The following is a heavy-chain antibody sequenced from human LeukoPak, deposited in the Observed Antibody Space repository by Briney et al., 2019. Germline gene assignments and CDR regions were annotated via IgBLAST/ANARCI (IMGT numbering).Heavy chain of an antibody. CDR3: ARDGPPWYSGSYPFDY. CDR1: GYTFTSYG. D-gene: IGHD1-26*01. J-gene: IGHJ4*02. V-gene: IGHV1-18*01. CDR2: ISAYNGNT. Sequence: ASVKVSCKASGYTFTSYGISWVRQAPGQGLEWMGWISAYNGNTNYAQKLQGRVTMTTDTSTSTAYMELRSLRSDDTAVYYCARDGPPWYSGSYPFDYWGQGTLVTVSS.